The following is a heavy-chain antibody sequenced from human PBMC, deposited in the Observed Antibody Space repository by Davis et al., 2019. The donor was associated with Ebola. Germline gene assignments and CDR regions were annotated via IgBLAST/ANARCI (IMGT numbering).Heavy chain of an antibody. CDR3: ARDRRYCSSTSCYHYYDYCGMDV. J-gene: IGHJ6*02. D-gene: IGHD2-2*01. CDR2: ISYDGSNK. CDR1: GFTFSSYA. V-gene: IGHV3-30-3*01. Sequence: GESLKISCAASGFTFSSYAMHWVRQAPGKGLEWVAVISYDGSNKYYADSVKGRFTISRDNSKNTLYLQMNSLRGEDTAVYYCARDRRYCSSTSCYHYYDYCGMDVWGQGTTVTVSS.